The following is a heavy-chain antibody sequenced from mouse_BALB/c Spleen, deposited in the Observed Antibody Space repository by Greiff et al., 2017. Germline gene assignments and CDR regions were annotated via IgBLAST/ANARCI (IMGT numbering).Heavy chain of an antibody. V-gene: IGHV1S137*01. Sequence: QVQLKESGAELVRPGVSVKISCKGSGYTFTDYAMHWVKQSHAKSLEWIGVISTYYGDASYNQKFKGKATMTVDKSSSTAYMELARLTSEDSAIYYCARIRETGAFAYWGQGTLVTVSA. J-gene: IGHJ3*01. CDR1: GYTFTDYA. D-gene: IGHD4-1*01. CDR2: ISTYYGDA. CDR3: ARIRETGAFAY.